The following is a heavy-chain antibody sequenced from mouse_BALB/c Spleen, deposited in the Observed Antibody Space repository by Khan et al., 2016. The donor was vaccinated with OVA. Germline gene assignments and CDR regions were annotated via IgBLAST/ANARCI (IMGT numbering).Heavy chain of an antibody. J-gene: IGHJ3*01. CDR1: GFTFSTYA. CDR2: ISSDGDYT. D-gene: IGHD2-1*01. V-gene: IGHV5-9-3*01. CDR3: ARSPYGNFAY. Sequence: EVQLLETGGGLVKPGGSLKLSCAASGFTFSTYAMSWVRQTPEKRLEWVATISSDGDYTYYPDNVTGRFTISRDNAKNTLYLQMSSLRSEDTAMYYCARSPYGNFAYWGQRTLVTVSA.